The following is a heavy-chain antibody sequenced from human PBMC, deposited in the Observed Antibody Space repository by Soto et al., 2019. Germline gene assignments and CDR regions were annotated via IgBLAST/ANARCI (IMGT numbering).Heavy chain of an antibody. CDR1: GFTFSSYA. CDR3: AKEVFEDSNYGYYGMDV. D-gene: IGHD4-4*01. V-gene: IGHV3-23*01. Sequence: GGSLRLSCAASGFTFSSYAMSWVRQAPGKGLEWVSAISGSGGSTYYADSVKGRFTISRDNSKNTLYLQMNSLRAEDTAVYYCAKEVFEDSNYGYYGMDVWGQGTTVTVS. J-gene: IGHJ6*02. CDR2: ISGSGGST.